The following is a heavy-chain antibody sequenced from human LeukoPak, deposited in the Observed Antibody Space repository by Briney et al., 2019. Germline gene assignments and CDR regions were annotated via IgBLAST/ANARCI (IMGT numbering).Heavy chain of an antibody. J-gene: IGHJ3*02. V-gene: IGHV4-59*08. CDR1: GGSISSYY. D-gene: IGHD3-10*01. CDR3: ARLHRGDDAFDI. Sequence: SETLSLTCTVSGGSISSYYWSWIRQPPGKGLERIGYIYYSGSTNYNPSLKSRVTISVDTSKNHLSLKLSSVTAADTAVYYCARLHRGDDAFDIWGQGTMVTVSS. CDR2: IYYSGST.